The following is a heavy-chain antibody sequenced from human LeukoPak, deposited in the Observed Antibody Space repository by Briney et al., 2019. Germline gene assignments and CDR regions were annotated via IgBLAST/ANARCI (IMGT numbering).Heavy chain of an antibody. CDR3: ASPQRRSSSFDY. Sequence: IPSETLSLTCTVSGGSINSSSYYWGWIRQPPGKGLEWIGSIYYSGSTYYNPSLKSRVTISVDTSKNQFSLKLSSVTAADTAVYYCASPQRRSSSFDYWGQGTLVTVSS. CDR2: IYYSGST. V-gene: IGHV4-39*07. CDR1: GGSINSSSYY. J-gene: IGHJ4*02. D-gene: IGHD6-6*01.